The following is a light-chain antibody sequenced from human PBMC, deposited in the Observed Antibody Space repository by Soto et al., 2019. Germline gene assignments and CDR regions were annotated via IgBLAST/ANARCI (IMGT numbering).Light chain of an antibody. Sequence: ENVLTQSPGTLSLSPGQRATLSCRASHTISSSYLAWYQQKPGQAPRLLIYAISDRATGVPDRFRGSGSGTDFTLTITRLEPEDFAVYFCQQYDSSPRTFGQGTKVDSK. J-gene: IGKJ1*01. CDR1: HTISSSY. CDR2: AIS. V-gene: IGKV3-20*01. CDR3: QQYDSSPRT.